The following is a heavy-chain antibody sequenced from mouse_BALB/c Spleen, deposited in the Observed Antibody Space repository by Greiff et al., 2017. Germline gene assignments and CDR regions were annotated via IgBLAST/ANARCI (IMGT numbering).Heavy chain of an antibody. V-gene: IGHV5-6-5*01. D-gene: IGHD1-1*01. CDR3: ARGGAYGSSWAY. CDR2: ISSGGST. J-gene: IGHJ3*01. Sequence: EVKVEESGGGLVKPGGSLKLSCAASGFTFSSYAMSWVRQTPEKRLEWVASISSGGSTYYPDSVKGRFTISRDNARNILYLQMSSLRSEDTAMYYCARGGAYGSSWAYWGQGTLVTVSA. CDR1: GFTFSSYA.